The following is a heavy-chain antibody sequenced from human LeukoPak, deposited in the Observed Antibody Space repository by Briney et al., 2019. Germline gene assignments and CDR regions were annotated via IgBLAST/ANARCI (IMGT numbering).Heavy chain of an antibody. V-gene: IGHV3-21*01. CDR1: GFPVSEFS. D-gene: IGHD3-22*01. Sequence: KPGGSLRVYCAASGFPVSEFSINWVHQATGKGLAWASSINPTSTSIYYADAVRGRFTISRDNAKSSLYLQMNSLRAEDTAVYYCVRLRRNSDRSDYYYYYNSWGQGTLVTVSS. CDR3: VRLRRNSDRSDYYYYYNS. J-gene: IGHJ4*02. CDR2: INPTSTSI.